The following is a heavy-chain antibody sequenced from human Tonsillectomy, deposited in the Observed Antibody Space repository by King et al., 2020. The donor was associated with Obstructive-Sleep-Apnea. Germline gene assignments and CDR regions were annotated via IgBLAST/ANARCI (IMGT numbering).Heavy chain of an antibody. V-gene: IGHV6-1*01. CDR3: ARDNHDSSGWRFDY. Sequence: VQLQQSGPGLVKPSKTLSLTCAISGDSVSSNSAAWNWIRQSPSRGLEWLGRTYYRSKWENDYAVSVKSRITINPDTSKKQFFLQLNSVTPEDTAVYYCARDNHDSSGWRFDYWGQGTLVTVSS. J-gene: IGHJ4*02. CDR2: TYYRSKWEN. CDR1: GDSVSSNSAA. D-gene: IGHD6-19*01.